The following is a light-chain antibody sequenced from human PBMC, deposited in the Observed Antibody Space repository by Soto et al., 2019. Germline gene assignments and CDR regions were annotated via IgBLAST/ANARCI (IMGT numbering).Light chain of an antibody. J-gene: IGLJ7*01. Sequence: QSVLTQPPSVSGAPGQRVTISCTGGDSNIGAGYDVHWYQQVPGTAPKLLIYFNSNRPSGVPDRFSGSKSDTSASLAITGLRAEDEADYYCQSYDSSLSSSVFGGGTQLTVL. CDR2: FNS. CDR1: DSNIGAGYD. CDR3: QSYDSSLSSSV. V-gene: IGLV1-40*01.